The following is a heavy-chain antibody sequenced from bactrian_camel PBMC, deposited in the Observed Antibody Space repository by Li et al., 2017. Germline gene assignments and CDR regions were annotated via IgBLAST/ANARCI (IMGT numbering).Heavy chain of an antibody. CDR2: SSSGALSL. J-gene: IGHJ4*01. V-gene: IGHV3S1*01. D-gene: IGHD4*01. Sequence: VESGGGLVQPGGSLRLSCAASGFTFSPYWMDWVRQAPGKGLEWVSSSSSGALSLVYADSVKGRFTISRDIAMNTLYLQLNALKTEDTAVYYCVRGRPGATISSLLRSRGTQVTVS. CDR1: GFTFSPYW.